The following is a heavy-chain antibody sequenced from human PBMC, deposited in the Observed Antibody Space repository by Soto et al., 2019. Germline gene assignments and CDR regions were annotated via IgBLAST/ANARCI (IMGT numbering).Heavy chain of an antibody. CDR2: ISGHNGNT. Sequence: ASVKVSCKASGYSFTSYGISWVRQAPGQGPEWMGWISGHNGNTNHPQSLQGRVTMTTDTSRNTAYMELRSLRSDDTAVYYCARHRFNYYDDTVYYYFDYWGQGTLVTVS. J-gene: IGHJ4*02. D-gene: IGHD3-22*01. V-gene: IGHV1-18*04. CDR3: ARHRFNYYDDTVYYYFDY. CDR1: GYSFTSYG.